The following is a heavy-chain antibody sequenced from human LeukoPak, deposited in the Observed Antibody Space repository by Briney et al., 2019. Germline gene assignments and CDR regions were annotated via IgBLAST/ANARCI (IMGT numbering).Heavy chain of an antibody. CDR3: ARAVVDIVVVPAATAYYYYYYMDV. V-gene: IGHV4-59*01. J-gene: IGHJ6*03. CDR2: IYYSGST. CDR1: GGSISSYY. Sequence: SETLSLNRTVSGGSISSYYWSWIRQPPGKGLEWIGYIYYSGSTNYHPSLKSRVTISVDTSKNQFSLKLSSVTAADTAVYYCARAVVDIVVVPAATAYYYYYYMDVWGKGTTVTISS. D-gene: IGHD2-2*03.